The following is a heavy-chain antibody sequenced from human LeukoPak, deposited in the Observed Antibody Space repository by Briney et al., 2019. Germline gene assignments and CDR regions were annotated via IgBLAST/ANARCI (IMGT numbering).Heavy chain of an antibody. V-gene: IGHV1-69*01. CDR2: IIAIFGTA. J-gene: IGHJ4*02. CDR1: GGTFSSYA. CDR3: ARYGVSSGYYYVEGYFDY. Sequence: ASVTVSFKASGGTFSSYAISWVRQAPGQGLEWMGGIIAIFGTANYAQKFQGRVTITADESTSTAYMELSSLRSEDTAVYYCARYGVSSGYYYVEGYFDYWGQGTLVTVSS. D-gene: IGHD3-22*01.